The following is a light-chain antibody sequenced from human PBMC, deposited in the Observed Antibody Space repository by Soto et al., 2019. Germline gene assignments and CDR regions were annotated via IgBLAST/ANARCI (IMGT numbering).Light chain of an antibody. CDR1: QTIFSW. CDR2: KAS. Sequence: IQMTQSPSTLSASVGDRVSITCRASQTIFSWLAWYQQKPGKAPNLLIYKASSLESGVPSRYSGSGSGTEFTLTISGLQTDDFAAYYCQQYNSYPYSFGQGTKLEIK. J-gene: IGKJ2*03. V-gene: IGKV1-5*03. CDR3: QQYNSYPYS.